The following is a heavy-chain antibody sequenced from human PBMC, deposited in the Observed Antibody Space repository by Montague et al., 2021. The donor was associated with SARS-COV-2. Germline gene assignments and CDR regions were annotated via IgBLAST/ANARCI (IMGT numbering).Heavy chain of an antibody. CDR1: GFTFDDYA. Sequence: SLRLSCAASGFTFDDYAMHWVRQAPGKGLEWVSLISGDGGSTYYADSVKGRFTISRGNSKNSLYLQMNSLRTEDTALYYCAKDPEYCSSTSCDYYYYYGMDVWGQGTTVTVSS. J-gene: IGHJ6*02. D-gene: IGHD2-2*01. CDR3: AKDPEYCSSTSCDYYYYYGMDV. V-gene: IGHV3-43*02. CDR2: ISGDGGST.